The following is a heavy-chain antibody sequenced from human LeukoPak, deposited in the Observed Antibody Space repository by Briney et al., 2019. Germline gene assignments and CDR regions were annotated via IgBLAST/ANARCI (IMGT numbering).Heavy chain of an antibody. CDR2: IYYSGST. J-gene: IGHJ4*02. D-gene: IGHD3-9*01. V-gene: IGHV4-59*08. Sequence: SETLSLTCTVSGGSISSYYWTWIRQPPGKGLEWIGYIYYSGSTKYNPSLKSRVTMSVDTSKNQFSLKLSSVTAADTAVYYCARHVWLQPFDYWGQGTLVTVSS. CDR1: GGSISSYY. CDR3: ARHVWLQPFDY.